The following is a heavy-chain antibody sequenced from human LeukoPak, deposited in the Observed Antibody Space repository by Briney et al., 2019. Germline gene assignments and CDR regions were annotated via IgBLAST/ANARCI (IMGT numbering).Heavy chain of an antibody. CDR2: INHSGST. V-gene: IGHV4-34*01. Sequence: PSETLSLTCAVYGGSFSGYYWSWIRQPPGKGLEWIGEINHSGSTNYNPSLKSRVTISVDTSKNQFSLKLSSVTAADTAVYYCARMIVVVIRSYYYYYGMDVWGQGTTVTVSS. D-gene: IGHD3-22*01. CDR1: GGSFSGYY. CDR3: ARMIVVVIRSYYYYYGMDV. J-gene: IGHJ6*02.